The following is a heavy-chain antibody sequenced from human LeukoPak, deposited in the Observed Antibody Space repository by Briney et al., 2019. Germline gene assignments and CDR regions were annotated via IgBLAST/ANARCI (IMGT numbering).Heavy chain of an antibody. CDR3: ARTTGWFDP. CDR1: GGSISSYY. CDR2: IYSSGSA. V-gene: IGHV4-59*08. J-gene: IGHJ5*02. Sequence: SETLSLTCTVSGGSISSYYWSWIRQPPGKGLEGIGYIYSSGSANYNPSLKSRVTISVDTSKNQFSLKLSSVTAADTAVYYCARTTGWFDPWGQGTLVTVSS. D-gene: IGHD1-1*01.